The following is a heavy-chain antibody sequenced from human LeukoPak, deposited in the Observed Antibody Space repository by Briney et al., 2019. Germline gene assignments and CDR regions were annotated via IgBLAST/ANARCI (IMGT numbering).Heavy chain of an antibody. V-gene: IGHV4-34*01. CDR1: GGSFSGYY. CDR3: ARGYSSSWPNDY. J-gene: IGHJ4*02. CDR2: INHSGST. D-gene: IGHD6-13*01. Sequence: SETLSLTCAVYGGSFSGYYWSWIRQPPGKGLEWIGEINHSGSTNYNPSLKSRVTISVDTSKNQFSLKLSSVTAADTAVYYCARGYSSSWPNDYWGQGTQVTVSS.